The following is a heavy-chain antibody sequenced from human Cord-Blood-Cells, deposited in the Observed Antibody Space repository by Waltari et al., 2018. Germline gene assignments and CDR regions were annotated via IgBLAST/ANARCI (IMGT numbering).Heavy chain of an antibody. CDR2: IYTSGST. Sequence: QVQLQESGPGLVKPSQTLSLTCTVSGGSISSGSYYWSWIRQPAGKGLEWIGYIYTSGSTTCNPSLKRRVTISVDTSKNQFSLKLGSVTAADTAVYYCARGTDSSFDYWGQGTLVTVSS. V-gene: IGHV4-61*09. D-gene: IGHD6-13*01. CDR3: ARGTDSSFDY. CDR1: GGSISSGSYY. J-gene: IGHJ4*02.